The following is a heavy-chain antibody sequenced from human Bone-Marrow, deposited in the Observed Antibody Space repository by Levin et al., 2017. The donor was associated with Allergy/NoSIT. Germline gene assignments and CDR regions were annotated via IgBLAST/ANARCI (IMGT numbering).Heavy chain of an antibody. D-gene: IGHD6-13*01. CDR2: IYYSGST. V-gene: IGHV4-59*01. Sequence: SETLSLTCTVSGGSISDYYWSWIRQPPGKGLEWIGYIYYSGSTNSNPSLRSRVTMSVDTSKNQISLMLTSVTAADTAVYYCARDENIATGDFDSWGQGTLVTVSS. CDR3: ARDENIATGDFDS. CDR1: GGSISDYY. J-gene: IGHJ4*02.